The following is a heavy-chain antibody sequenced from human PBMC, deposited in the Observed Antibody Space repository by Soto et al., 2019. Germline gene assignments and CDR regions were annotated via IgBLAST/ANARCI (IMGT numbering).Heavy chain of an antibody. Sequence: EVQLVESGGGLVQPGGSLRLSCSASGFTFSSYAMHWVRQAPGKGLEYVSTISSNGGSTYYADSVKGRFTISRDNSKNTVYLQMSSLRAEDTAVYCCVTHSSGWYFDYWGQGTLVTVSS. J-gene: IGHJ4*02. D-gene: IGHD6-19*01. CDR2: ISSNGGST. CDR3: VTHSSGWYFDY. V-gene: IGHV3-64D*06. CDR1: GFTFSSYA.